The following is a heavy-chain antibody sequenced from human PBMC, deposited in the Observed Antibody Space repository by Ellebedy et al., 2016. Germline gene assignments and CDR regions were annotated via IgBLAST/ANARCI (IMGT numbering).Heavy chain of an antibody. D-gene: IGHD3-10*01. CDR1: GFTFRSQT. Sequence: GGSLRLSCATSGFTFRSQTMGWVRQASGKGPEWVSSIDNNGDGTFYAESVKGRFTTSRDNSKNTLYLQMSSLKVEDTATYYCANVGGSGTYYNGYWGQGTLVTVSS. CDR2: IDNNGDGT. V-gene: IGHV3-23*01. CDR3: ANVGGSGTYYNGY. J-gene: IGHJ4*02.